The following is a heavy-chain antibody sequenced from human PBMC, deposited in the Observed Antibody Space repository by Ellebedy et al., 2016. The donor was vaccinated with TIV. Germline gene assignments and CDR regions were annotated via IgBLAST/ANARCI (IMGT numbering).Heavy chain of an antibody. J-gene: IGHJ4*02. Sequence: ASVKVSCKASGYTLTSYAMHWVRQAPGQRLEWMGWINAGNGNTKYSQKFQGRVTITRDTSASTAYMELSSLRSEDTAVYYCARREWLGYYDYWGQGTLVTVSS. V-gene: IGHV1-3*01. D-gene: IGHD6-19*01. CDR3: ARREWLGYYDY. CDR1: GYTLTSYA. CDR2: INAGNGNT.